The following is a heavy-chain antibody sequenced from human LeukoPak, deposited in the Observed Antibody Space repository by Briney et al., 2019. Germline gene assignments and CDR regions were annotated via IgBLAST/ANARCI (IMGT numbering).Heavy chain of an antibody. Sequence: SETLSLTCTVSGYSISSGYYWGWIRQPPGKGLEWIGSIYHSGSTYYNPSLKSRVTISIDTSKNQFSLKLSSVTAADTAVYYYARDGCGGSCFHYYYYYMDVWGKGTTVTISS. CDR3: ARDGCGGSCFHYYYYYMDV. CDR1: GYSISSGYY. CDR2: IYHSGST. D-gene: IGHD2-15*01. J-gene: IGHJ6*03. V-gene: IGHV4-38-2*02.